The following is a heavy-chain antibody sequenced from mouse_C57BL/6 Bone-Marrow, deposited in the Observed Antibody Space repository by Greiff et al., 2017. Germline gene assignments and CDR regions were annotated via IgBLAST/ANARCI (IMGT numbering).Heavy chain of an antibody. D-gene: IGHD2-4*01. V-gene: IGHV1-82*01. J-gene: IGHJ1*03. CDR2: IYPGDGDT. CDR1: GYAFSSSW. CDR3: ARERGLRHWYFDV. Sequence: QVQLKQSGPELVKPGASVKISCKASGYAFSSSWMNWVKQRPGKGLEWIGRIYPGDGDTNYNGKFKGKATLTADKSSSTAYMQRSSLTSEDSAVYFCARERGLRHWYFDVWGTGTTVTVSS.